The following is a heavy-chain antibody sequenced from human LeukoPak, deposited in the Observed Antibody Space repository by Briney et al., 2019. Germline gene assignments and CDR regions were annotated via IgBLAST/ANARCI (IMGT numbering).Heavy chain of an antibody. CDR1: GFTFSNLW. CDR2: IKQGGSEK. Sequence: GGSLRLSCAASGFTFSNLWMSWVRQAPGKGLKWVANIKQGGSEKYYVDSVKGRFTISRDNAQNSLYLQMNSLRAEDTAIYYCATSTAAAGTDWGQGTLVTVPS. D-gene: IGHD6-13*01. V-gene: IGHV3-7*03. CDR3: ATSTAAAGTD. J-gene: IGHJ4*02.